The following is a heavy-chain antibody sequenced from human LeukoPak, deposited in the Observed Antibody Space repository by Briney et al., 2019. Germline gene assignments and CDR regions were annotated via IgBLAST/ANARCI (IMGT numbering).Heavy chain of an antibody. J-gene: IGHJ4*02. CDR2: INSAGSST. CDR3: ARSDYFDY. CDR1: GFSFSSQW. V-gene: IGHV3-74*01. Sequence: VGSLRLSCAASGFSFSSQWMHWVRQAPGKGLVWVARINSAGSSTRYAASVKGRFTVSRDNANNTLYLQMNSLRAEDTAVYYCARSDYFDYWGQGTLVTVSS.